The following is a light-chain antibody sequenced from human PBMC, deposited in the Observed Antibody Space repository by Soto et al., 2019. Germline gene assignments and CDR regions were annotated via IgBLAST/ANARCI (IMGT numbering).Light chain of an antibody. CDR1: QSVSSY. CDR3: QQRSNWPLT. J-gene: IGKJ3*01. V-gene: IGKV3-11*01. CDR2: DAS. Sequence: EIVLTQSPATLSLSPGERATLSCRASQSVSSYLAWYQQKPGQAPRLLIYDASNRATGIPARFSGSGSGTNFTLTFISLEPEDFAVYYCQQRSNWPLTFGPGTKVDIK.